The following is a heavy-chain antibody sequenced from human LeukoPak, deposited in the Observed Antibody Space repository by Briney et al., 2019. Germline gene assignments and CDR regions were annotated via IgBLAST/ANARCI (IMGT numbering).Heavy chain of an antibody. J-gene: IGHJ4*02. V-gene: IGHV3-23*01. D-gene: IGHD1-20*01. CDR3: AKSASITGTETFDY. Sequence: GGSPRLSCAASGSTFSSYAMSWVRQAPGKGLEWVSAISGSGGSTYYADSVKGRFTISRDNSKNTLYLQMNSLRAEDTAVYYCAKSASITGTETFDYWGQGTLVTVSS. CDR1: GSTFSSYA. CDR2: ISGSGGST.